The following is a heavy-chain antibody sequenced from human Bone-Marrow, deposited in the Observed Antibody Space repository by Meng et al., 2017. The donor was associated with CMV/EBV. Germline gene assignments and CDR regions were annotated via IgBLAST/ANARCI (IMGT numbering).Heavy chain of an antibody. V-gene: IGHV3-30*17. CDR3: ARDFSGSYDVGGLDF. J-gene: IGHJ4*02. CDR1: GFTFDNYA. Sequence: GGSLRPSCAASGFTFDNYAMHWVRQAPGKGLEWVAVISYDGNTKYYAESVKGRFTISRDNSKNTLFLQMNSLRPEDTAMYYCARDFSGSYDVGGLDFWGQGTLVTVSS. CDR2: ISYDGNTK. D-gene: IGHD1-26*01.